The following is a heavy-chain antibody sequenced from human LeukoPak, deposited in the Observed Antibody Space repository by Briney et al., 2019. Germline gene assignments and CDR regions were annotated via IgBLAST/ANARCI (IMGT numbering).Heavy chain of an antibody. V-gene: IGHV4-34*01. CDR2: INHSGST. CDR3: ARLLEWLEDAFDI. Sequence: SETLSLTCAVYGGSFSGYYWSWIRQPPGKGLEWIGEINHSGSTNYNPSLKSRVTISVDTSKNQFSLKLSSVTAADTAVYYCARLLEWLEDAFDIWGQGTMVNVSS. J-gene: IGHJ3*02. CDR1: GGSFSGYY. D-gene: IGHD3-3*01.